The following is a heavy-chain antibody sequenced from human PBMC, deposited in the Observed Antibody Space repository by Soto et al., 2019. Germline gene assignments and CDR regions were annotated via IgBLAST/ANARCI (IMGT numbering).Heavy chain of an antibody. V-gene: IGHV3-23*01. CDR3: SRVPTRVVPAALILAT. CDR2: LNGNGDHT. J-gene: IGHJ5*02. CDR1: GFTFGKHA. Sequence: PGGSLRLSCAGSGFTFGKHAMSWVRQARGKGLEWVAGLNGNGDHTYYAVSVRGRFTISRDNSKNTLFLQMNSLRAEDTGVYFCSRVPTRVVPAALILATWGQGTRLSAPQ. D-gene: IGHD6-13*01.